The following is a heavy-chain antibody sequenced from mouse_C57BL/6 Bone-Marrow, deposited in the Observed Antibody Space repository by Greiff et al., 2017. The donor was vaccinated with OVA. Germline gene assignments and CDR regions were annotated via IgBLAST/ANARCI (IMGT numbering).Heavy chain of an antibody. D-gene: IGHD4-1*01. J-gene: IGHJ3*01. Sequence: QVQLQQSGAELVRPGASVTLSCKASGYTFTDYEMHWVKQTPVHGLEWIGAIDPETGGTAYNQKFKGKAILTADKSSSTAYMELRSLTSEDSAVYYCTREGLGPFAYWGQGTLVTVSA. CDR2: IDPETGGT. V-gene: IGHV1-15*01. CDR1: GYTFTDYE. CDR3: TREGLGPFAY.